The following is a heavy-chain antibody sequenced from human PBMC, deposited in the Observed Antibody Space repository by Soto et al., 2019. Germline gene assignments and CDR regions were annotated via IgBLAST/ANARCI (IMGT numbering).Heavy chain of an antibody. Sequence: SVKVSCKASGGTFSSYAISWVRQAPGQGLEWMGGIIPIFGTANYAQKFQGRVTITADESTSTAYMELSSLRSEDTAVYYCASADIVVVPAAIIRGHYYYGMDVWGQGTTVTVSS. J-gene: IGHJ6*02. CDR2: IIPIFGTA. CDR1: GGTFSSYA. V-gene: IGHV1-69*13. CDR3: ASADIVVVPAAIIRGHYYYGMDV. D-gene: IGHD2-2*02.